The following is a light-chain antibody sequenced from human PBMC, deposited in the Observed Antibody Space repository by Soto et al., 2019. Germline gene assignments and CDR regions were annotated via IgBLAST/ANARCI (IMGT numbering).Light chain of an antibody. CDR1: SSDVGRYNT. V-gene: IGLV2-14*01. Sequence: QSALTQDASVSGSPGQTITISCTGTSSDVGRYNTVSWYQHHPGKAPKLIIYEVTHRPSGVSDRFSASKSGNTASLTISGLQAEDEGDYYCNPLSVSHLYVFGTGTKVTVL. CDR2: EVT. CDR3: NPLSVSHLYV. J-gene: IGLJ1*01.